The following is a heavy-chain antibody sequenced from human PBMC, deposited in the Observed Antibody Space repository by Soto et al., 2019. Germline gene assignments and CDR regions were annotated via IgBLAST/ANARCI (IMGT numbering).Heavy chain of an antibody. D-gene: IGHD1-7*01. CDR1: GGSISTYY. Sequence: SETLSLTCTVSGGSISTYYWSWIRQSPGKGLEWIGYIYYSGSTKYNPSLKSRVTMSVDTSKNQFSLKVSSVTAADTAVYFCARHNWNYPFDPWGQGTLVTVSS. CDR2: IYYSGST. V-gene: IGHV4-59*08. CDR3: ARHNWNYPFDP. J-gene: IGHJ5*02.